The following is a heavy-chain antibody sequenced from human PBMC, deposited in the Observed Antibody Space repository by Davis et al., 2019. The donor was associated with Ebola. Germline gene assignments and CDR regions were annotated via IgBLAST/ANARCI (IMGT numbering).Heavy chain of an antibody. D-gene: IGHD4-23*01. CDR2: ISSSSSYI. CDR3: AQQLGDYGGNALRY. J-gene: IGHJ4*02. CDR1: GFTFITYD. Sequence: GESLKISCAASGFTFITYDMNWVRQAPGKGLEWVSSISSSSSYIYYADSVKGRFTISRDNAKNSLYLQMNSLRAEDTAVYYCAQQLGDYGGNALRYWGQGTLVTVSS. V-gene: IGHV3-21*01.